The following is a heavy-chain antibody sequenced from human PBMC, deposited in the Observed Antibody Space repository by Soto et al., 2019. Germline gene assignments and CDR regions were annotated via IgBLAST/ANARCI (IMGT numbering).Heavy chain of an antibody. CDR3: ARDTVVTAIHY. Sequence: QVQLVQSGAEVRKPGASVKVSCKASGYTFTGYYMHWVRQAPGQGLEWMGWINPNSGGTTYAQKFQGRVTMTRDTSISTAYMDLSRLRSDDTAFYYCARDTVVTAIHYWGQGTLVTVSS. CDR2: INPNSGGT. CDR1: GYTFTGYY. V-gene: IGHV1-2*02. D-gene: IGHD2-21*02. J-gene: IGHJ4*02.